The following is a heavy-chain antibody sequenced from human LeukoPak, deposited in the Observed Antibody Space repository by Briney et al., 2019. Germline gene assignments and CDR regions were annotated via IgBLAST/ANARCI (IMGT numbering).Heavy chain of an antibody. V-gene: IGHV1-18*01. CDR3: ARDQSPGTDFDY. D-gene: IGHD6-13*01. CDR1: GYTFGNYG. J-gene: IGHJ4*02. CDR2: ISPYNGDT. Sequence: ASVKVSCKASGYTFGNYGISWVRQAPGQGLEWMGWISPYNGDTQYAQKIQGRVTMTTDTSTSTAYMELRSLRSDDTAVYYCARDQSPGTDFDYWGQGTLVTVSS.